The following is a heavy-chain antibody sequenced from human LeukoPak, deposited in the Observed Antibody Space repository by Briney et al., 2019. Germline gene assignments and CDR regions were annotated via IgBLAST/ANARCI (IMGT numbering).Heavy chain of an antibody. CDR2: ISWNSGSI. V-gene: IGHV3-9*01. D-gene: IGHD3-22*01. Sequence: GGSLRLSCAASGFTFDDYAMHWVRQAPGKGLEWVSGISWNSGSIGYADSVKGRFTISRDNAKNSLYLQMNSLRAEDTALYYCAKDRDLRSSGYYLFDYWGQGTLVTVSS. J-gene: IGHJ4*02. CDR3: AKDRDLRSSGYYLFDY. CDR1: GFTFDDYA.